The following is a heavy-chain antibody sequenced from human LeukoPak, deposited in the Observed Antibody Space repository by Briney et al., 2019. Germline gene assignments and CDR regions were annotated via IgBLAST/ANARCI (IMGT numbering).Heavy chain of an antibody. Sequence: GGSLRLSCAASGFTFSTCSMNWVRQAPGKGLEWVSYISSSGVTIYYADSVKGRLTISRDNAKNSLYPQMNSLRAEDTAVYYCASTQRGDYFDYWGQGTLVTVSS. J-gene: IGHJ4*02. CDR1: GFTFSTCS. CDR2: ISSSGVTI. D-gene: IGHD2-15*01. V-gene: IGHV3-48*01. CDR3: ASTQRGDYFDY.